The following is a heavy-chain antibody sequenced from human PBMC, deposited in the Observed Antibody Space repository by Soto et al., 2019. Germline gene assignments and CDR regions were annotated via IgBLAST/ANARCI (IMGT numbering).Heavy chain of an antibody. V-gene: IGHV3-23*01. CDR2: TSATGGSR. Sequence: GGSLRLSCAASGFTFSTYAMSWVRQAPGKGLEWVSSTSATGGSRYYAEYAKGRFTVSRDNSKNNLYPQLNSLRAEDTALYYCATILATSATGSWGQGSLVTVSS. CDR3: ATILATSATGS. CDR1: GFTFSTYA. D-gene: IGHD2-15*01. J-gene: IGHJ5*02.